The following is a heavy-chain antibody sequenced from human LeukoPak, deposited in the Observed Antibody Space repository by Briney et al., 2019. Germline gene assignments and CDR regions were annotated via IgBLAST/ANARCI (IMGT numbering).Heavy chain of an antibody. D-gene: IGHD4-17*01. CDR1: GFTFSSYA. CDR2: IKSKTDGGTT. CDR3: TTQAVNYYYGMDV. Sequence: GGSLRLSCAASGFTFSSYAMSWVRQAPGKGLEWVGRIKSKTDGGTTDYAAPVKGRFIISRDDSKNTLYLQMNSLKTEDTALYYCTTQAVNYYYGMDVWGQGTTVTVSS. V-gene: IGHV3-15*05. J-gene: IGHJ6*02.